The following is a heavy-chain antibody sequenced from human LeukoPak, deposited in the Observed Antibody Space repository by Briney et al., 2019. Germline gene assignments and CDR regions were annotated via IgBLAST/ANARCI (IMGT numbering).Heavy chain of an antibody. V-gene: IGHV3-33*06. CDR3: AKDGSLYYDFWSGYYAPHFDY. J-gene: IGHJ4*02. Sequence: TGRSLRLSCAASGFTFSHYGMHWVRQAPGKGLEWVAVIWSDGSNKFYADSVRGRFTISRDDVRKTVYLQMDSLRAEDTAVYYCAKDGSLYYDFWSGYYAPHFDYWGQGTLVTVSS. CDR2: IWSDGSNK. CDR1: GFTFSHYG. D-gene: IGHD3-3*01.